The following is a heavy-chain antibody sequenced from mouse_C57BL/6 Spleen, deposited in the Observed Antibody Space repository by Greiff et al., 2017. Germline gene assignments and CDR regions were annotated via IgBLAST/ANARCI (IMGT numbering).Heavy chain of an antibody. J-gene: IGHJ3*01. CDR2: IDPETGGT. Sequence: QVQLQQSGAELVRPGASVTLSCKASGYTFTDYEMHWVKQTPVHGLEWIGAIDPETGGTAYNQKFKGKAILTADKSSSTAYMALRSLTSEDSAVYYCTITTVVPFAYWGQGTLVTVAA. CDR1: GYTFTDYE. V-gene: IGHV1-15*01. CDR3: TITTVVPFAY. D-gene: IGHD1-1*01.